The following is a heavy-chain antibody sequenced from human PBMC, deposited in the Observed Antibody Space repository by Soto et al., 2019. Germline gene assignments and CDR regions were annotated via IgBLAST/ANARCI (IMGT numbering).Heavy chain of an antibody. J-gene: IGHJ6*02. CDR2: SIPIFGTA. V-gene: IGHV1-69*01. CDR1: GGTFSSYA. Sequence: QVQLVQSGAEVKKPGSSVKVSCKASGGTFSSYAISWVRQAPGQGLEWVGGSIPIFGTANDAQKFHGRVTITADESTSTAYMELSSLRSEDTAVYYRARGGAGIVLVAATPWGDGMDAWGQGTTVSVSS. CDR3: ARGGAGIVLVAATPWGDGMDA. D-gene: IGHD2-15*01.